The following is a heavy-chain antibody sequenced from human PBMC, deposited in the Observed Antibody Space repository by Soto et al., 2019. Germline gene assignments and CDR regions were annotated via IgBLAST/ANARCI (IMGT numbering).Heavy chain of an antibody. Sequence: QVQLQQWGAGLLKPSETLSLTCAVYGGSFSGYYWSWIRQPPGTGLEWIGEINHSGSTNYNPSLKSRVTISVDTSKNQFSLKLSSVTAADTAVYYCARGRGSSWFEYYYYGMDVWGQGTTVTVSS. V-gene: IGHV4-34*01. J-gene: IGHJ6*02. CDR3: ARGRGSSWFEYYYYGMDV. CDR2: INHSGST. CDR1: GGSFSGYY. D-gene: IGHD6-13*01.